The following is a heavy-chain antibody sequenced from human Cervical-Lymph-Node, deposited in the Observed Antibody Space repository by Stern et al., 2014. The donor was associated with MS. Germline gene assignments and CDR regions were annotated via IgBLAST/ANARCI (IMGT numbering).Heavy chain of an antibody. CDR2: IYWDDDK. CDR3: AHGGGGYSYGYRGRPTAIFDY. J-gene: IGHJ4*02. Sequence: QVTLKESGPTLVKPTQTLTLTCTFSGFSLSTSGVGVGWIRQPPGKALEWLALIYWDDDKRYSPSLKSRLTITKDTSKNQVVLTMTNMDPVDTATYYCAHGGGGYSYGYRGRPTAIFDYWGQGTLVTVSS. V-gene: IGHV2-5*02. CDR1: GFSLSTSGVG. D-gene: IGHD5-18*01.